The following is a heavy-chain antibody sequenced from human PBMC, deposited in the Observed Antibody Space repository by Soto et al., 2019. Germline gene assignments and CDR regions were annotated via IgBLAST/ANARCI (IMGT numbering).Heavy chain of an antibody. V-gene: IGHV6-1*01. CDR2: TYYRSKWYN. D-gene: IGHD6-6*01. CDR3: ARVQSGMSSSSVGSFDI. CDR1: GDSVSSNSAA. J-gene: IGHJ3*02. Sequence: KQSQTLSLTCAISGDSVSSNSAAWNWIRQSPSRGLEWLGRTYYRSKWYNDYAVSVKSRITINPDTSKNQFSLQLNSVTPEDTAVYYCARVQSGMSSSSVGSFDIWGQGTMVTVSS.